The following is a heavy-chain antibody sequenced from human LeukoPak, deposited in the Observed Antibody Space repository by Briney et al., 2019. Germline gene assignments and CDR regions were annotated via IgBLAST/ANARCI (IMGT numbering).Heavy chain of an antibody. V-gene: IGHV3-23*01. CDR3: AKVPAPYDFWSGYPDAFDI. CDR2: ISGSGGST. Sequence: TGGSPRLSCAASGFTFSSYAMSWVRQAPGKGLEWVSAISGSGGSTYYADSVKGRFTISRDNSKNTLYLQMNSLRAEDTAVYYCAKVPAPYDFWSGYPDAFDIWGQGTMVTVSS. CDR1: GFTFSSYA. D-gene: IGHD3-3*01. J-gene: IGHJ3*02.